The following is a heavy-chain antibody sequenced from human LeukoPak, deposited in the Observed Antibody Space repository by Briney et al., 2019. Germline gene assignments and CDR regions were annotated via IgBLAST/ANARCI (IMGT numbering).Heavy chain of an antibody. D-gene: IGHD6-13*01. Sequence: SVKVSCKASGYTFTSYDINWVRQAPGQGLEWMGGIIPIFGTANYAQKFQGRVTITADKSTSTAYMELSSLRSEDTAVYYCAREQQLVRGGYNWFDPWGQGTLVTVSS. CDR2: IIPIFGTA. V-gene: IGHV1-69*06. CDR3: AREQQLVRGGYNWFDP. CDR1: GYTFTSYD. J-gene: IGHJ5*02.